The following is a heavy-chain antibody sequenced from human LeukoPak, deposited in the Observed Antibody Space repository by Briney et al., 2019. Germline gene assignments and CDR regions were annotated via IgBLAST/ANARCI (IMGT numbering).Heavy chain of an antibody. J-gene: IGHJ5*02. Sequence: ASVKGSCKASGYTFTGYYVHWVRQAPGQGLEWMGWINPNSGGTNYAQKFQGRVTMTRDTSISTAYMELSRLRSDDTAVYYCARGRSGSYFWFDPWGQGTLVTVSS. V-gene: IGHV1-2*02. CDR1: GYTFTGYY. CDR3: ARGRSGSYFWFDP. CDR2: INPNSGGT. D-gene: IGHD1-26*01.